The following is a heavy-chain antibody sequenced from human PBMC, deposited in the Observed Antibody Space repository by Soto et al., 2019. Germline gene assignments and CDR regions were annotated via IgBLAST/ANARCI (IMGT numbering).Heavy chain of an antibody. J-gene: IGHJ5*02. D-gene: IGHD3-9*01. Sequence: SETLSLTCTVSGGSISSGDYYWSWMRQAPGKGREGIGYIYYSGDTNYSPSLKSRVTISVDTPKNQFSLKLSSVTAADTAVYYCARSTSYYDILTGYYPPNWFDPRGQGTLVTVSS. CDR1: GGSISSGDYY. CDR2: IYYSGDT. CDR3: ARSTSYYDILTGYYPPNWFDP. V-gene: IGHV4-30-4*08.